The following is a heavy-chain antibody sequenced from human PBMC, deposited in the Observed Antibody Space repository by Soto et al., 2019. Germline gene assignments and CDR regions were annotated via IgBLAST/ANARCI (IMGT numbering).Heavy chain of an antibody. CDR2: ISGSGGST. V-gene: IGHV3-23*01. Sequence: WGSLRLSCAASGFTFSSYAMSWVCQAPGKGLEWVSIISGSGGSTYYADSVQGRFTISRDNSKSTLYLQMNSLRAEDTAVYYCEKEKNLALYYFDYWGQGTLVTVSS. J-gene: IGHJ4*02. CDR1: GFTFSSYA. CDR3: EKEKNLALYYFDY.